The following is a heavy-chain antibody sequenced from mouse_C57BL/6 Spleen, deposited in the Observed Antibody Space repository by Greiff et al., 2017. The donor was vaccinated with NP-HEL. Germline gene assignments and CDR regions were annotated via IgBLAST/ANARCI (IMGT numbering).Heavy chain of an antibody. Sequence: QVQLQQPGAELVKPGDSVKLSCKASGYTFTSYWMHWVTQRPGQGLEWIGMIHPNRGSTNYNEKIKRKATLTVDKSASPVYMQISSLTSEDSAVYYCARGYGSRGSWYFDVWGTGTTVTVSS. CDR3: ARGYGSRGSWYFDV. V-gene: IGHV1-64*01. CDR2: IHPNRGST. J-gene: IGHJ1*03. D-gene: IGHD1-1*01. CDR1: GYTFTSYW.